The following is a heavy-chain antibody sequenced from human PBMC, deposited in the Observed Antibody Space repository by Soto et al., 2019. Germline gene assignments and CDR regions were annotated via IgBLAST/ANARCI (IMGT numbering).Heavy chain of an antibody. CDR1: GYTFTSYG. CDR3: ARTFILTGYYWFDP. CDR2: ISAYNGNT. D-gene: IGHD3-9*01. J-gene: IGHJ5*02. Sequence: ASVKVSCKASGYTFTSYGISWVRQAPGQGLEWMGWISAYNGNTNYAQKLQGRVTMTTDTSTSTAYMELRSLRSEDTAVYYCARTFILTGYYWFDPWGQGTLVTVSS. V-gene: IGHV1-18*01.